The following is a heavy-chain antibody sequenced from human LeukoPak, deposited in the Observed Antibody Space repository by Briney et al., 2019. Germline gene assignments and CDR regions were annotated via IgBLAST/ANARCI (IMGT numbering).Heavy chain of an antibody. CDR3: ASRTTGTTKWFDP. J-gene: IGHJ5*02. Sequence: SETPSLTCTVSGGSVSSGSYYWSWIRQPPGKGLEWIGYIYYSGSTNYNPSLKSRVTISVDTSKNQFSLKLSSVTAADTAVYYCASRTTGTTKWFDPWGQGTLVTVSS. CDR2: IYYSGST. CDR1: GGSVSSGSYY. V-gene: IGHV4-61*01. D-gene: IGHD1-1*01.